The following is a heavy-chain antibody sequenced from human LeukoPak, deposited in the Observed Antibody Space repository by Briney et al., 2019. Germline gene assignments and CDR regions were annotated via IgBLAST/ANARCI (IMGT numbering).Heavy chain of an antibody. CDR3: ARGHYYYDSSGYLRDYDAFDI. D-gene: IGHD3-22*01. CDR1: GFTFSTYS. J-gene: IGHJ3*02. V-gene: IGHV3-21*04. Sequence: GGSLRLSCAASGFTFSTYSMNWVRQAPGKGLEWVSSTSPGSSYLYYADSVKGRFTISRDSAKNTLYLQMNSLRAEDTAVYYCARGHYYYDSSGYLRDYDAFDIWGQGTMVTVSS. CDR2: TSPGSSYL.